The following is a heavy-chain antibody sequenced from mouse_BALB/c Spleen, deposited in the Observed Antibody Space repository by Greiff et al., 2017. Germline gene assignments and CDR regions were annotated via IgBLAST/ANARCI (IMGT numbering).Heavy chain of an antibody. D-gene: IGHD1-2*01. J-gene: IGHJ3*01. CDR3: ARGDYGYLFAY. V-gene: IGHV1-80*01. Sequence: VQVVESGAELVRPGSSVKISCKASGYAFSSYWMNWVKQRPGQGLEWIGQIYPGDGDTNYNGKFKGKATLTADKSSSTAYMQLSSLTSEDSAVYFCARGDYGYLFAYWGQGTLVTVSA. CDR2: IYPGDGDT. CDR1: GYAFSSYW.